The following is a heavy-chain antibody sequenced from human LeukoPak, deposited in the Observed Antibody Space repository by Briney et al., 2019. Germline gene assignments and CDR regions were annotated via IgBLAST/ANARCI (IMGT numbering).Heavy chain of an antibody. Sequence: GGSLRLSCAASGFTVSSNYMSWVRQAPGKGLEWVSVIYSGGSTYYADSVKGRFTISRDNSQNTLYLQMNSLRAEDTAVYYCASYDYDPYNYFDYWGQGTLVTVSS. J-gene: IGHJ4*02. V-gene: IGHV3-53*01. D-gene: IGHD3-16*01. CDR2: IYSGGST. CDR3: ASYDYDPYNYFDY. CDR1: GFTVSSNY.